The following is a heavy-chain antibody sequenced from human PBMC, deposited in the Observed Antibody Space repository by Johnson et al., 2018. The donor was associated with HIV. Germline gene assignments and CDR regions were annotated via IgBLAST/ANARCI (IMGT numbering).Heavy chain of an antibody. CDR1: GFTFDDYA. CDR2: INWNGGST. J-gene: IGHJ3*02. Sequence: VQLVESGGGVVRPGGSLRLSCAASGFTFDDYAMSWVRQVPGKGLEWVSGINWNGGSTGYADSVKGRFTISRDNSKSTLYLQMMSLRVEDTALYYCVKVGLVGGREGVGALDIWGPGTMVTVSS. CDR3: VKVGLVGGREGVGALDI. V-gene: IGHV3-20*04. D-gene: IGHD1-26*01.